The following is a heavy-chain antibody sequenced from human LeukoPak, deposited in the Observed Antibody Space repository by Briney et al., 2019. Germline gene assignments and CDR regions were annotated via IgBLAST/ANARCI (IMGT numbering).Heavy chain of an antibody. J-gene: IGHJ4*02. CDR1: GFTFSSYG. CDR2: ISYDGSNK. V-gene: IGHV3-30*18. D-gene: IGHD2-2*02. CDR3: AKESPYTSPRNYYFDY. Sequence: PGGSLRLSCAASGFTFSSYGMHWVRQAPGKGLEWVAVISYDGSNKYYADSVKGRFTISRDNSRNTVDLQMHNLRADDTAIYYCAKESPYTSPRNYYFDYWGQGALVTVSS.